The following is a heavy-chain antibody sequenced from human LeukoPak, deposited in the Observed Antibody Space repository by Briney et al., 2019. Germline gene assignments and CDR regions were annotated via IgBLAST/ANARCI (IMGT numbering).Heavy chain of an antibody. CDR3: ARGHGGEYYYDSSGYYYPFDY. J-gene: IGHJ4*02. CDR2: ISAYNGNT. V-gene: IGHV1-18*01. CDR1: GYTFTSYG. Sequence: ASVKVSCKAPGYTFTSYGISWVRQAPGQGLEWMGWISAYNGNTNYAQKLQGRVTMTTDTSTSTAYMELRSLRSDDTAVYYCARGHGGEYYYDSSGYYYPFDYWGQGTLVTVSS. D-gene: IGHD3-22*01.